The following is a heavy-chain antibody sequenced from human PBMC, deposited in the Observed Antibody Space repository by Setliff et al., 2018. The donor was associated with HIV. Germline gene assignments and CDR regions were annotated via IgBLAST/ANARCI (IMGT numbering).Heavy chain of an antibody. CDR2: IRSKAYGGTT. Sequence: GESLKISCTASGFTFGDYAMSWVRQAPGKGLEWVGFIRSKAYGGTTEYAASVKGRFTISRDDSKSIAYLQTNSLKTEDTAVYYCTRVRGYSYDFGAFDIWGQGTMVTVSS. CDR3: TRVRGYSYDFGAFDI. CDR1: GFTFGDYA. J-gene: IGHJ3*02. D-gene: IGHD5-18*01. V-gene: IGHV3-49*04.